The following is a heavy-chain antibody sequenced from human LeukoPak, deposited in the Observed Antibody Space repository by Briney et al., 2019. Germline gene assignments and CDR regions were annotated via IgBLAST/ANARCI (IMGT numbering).Heavy chain of an antibody. D-gene: IGHD6-19*01. V-gene: IGHV1-2*02. CDR3: ARGIAVAGTLRFDP. CDR1: GYTFTGYY. Sequence: ASVKVSCKASGYTFTGYYIHWVRQAPGQGLEWMGWINPNSGGTNYAQKFQGRVTMTRDTSISTAYMELSRLRSDDTAVYYCARGIAVAGTLRFDPWGQGTLVTGSS. CDR2: INPNSGGT. J-gene: IGHJ5*02.